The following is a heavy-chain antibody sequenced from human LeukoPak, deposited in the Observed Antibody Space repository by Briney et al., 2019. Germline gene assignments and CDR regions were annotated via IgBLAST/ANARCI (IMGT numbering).Heavy chain of an antibody. D-gene: IGHD3-22*01. V-gene: IGHV3-23*01. CDR3: AKEGYDSSLYYYYYGMDV. CDR1: GFTFSSYA. J-gene: IGHJ6*02. CDR2: ISGSGGST. Sequence: GGSLRLSCAASGFTFSSYAMSWVRQAPGKGLEWVSAISGSGGSTYYADSVKGRFTISRDNSKNTLYLQMNSLRAEDTAVYYCAKEGYDSSLYYYYYGMDVWGQGTLVTVSS.